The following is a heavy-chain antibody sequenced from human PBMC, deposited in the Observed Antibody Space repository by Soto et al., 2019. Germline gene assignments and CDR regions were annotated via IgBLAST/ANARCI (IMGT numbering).Heavy chain of an antibody. D-gene: IGHD6-13*01. J-gene: IGHJ4*02. Sequence: PGGSLRLSCAASGFTFSSHAMHRVRQAPGKGLEWVAVISYDGSNKYYADSVKGRFTISRDNSKNTLYLQMNSLRAEDTAVYYCAKDQGRSWYEIDYWGQGTLVTVSS. CDR2: ISYDGSNK. V-gene: IGHV3-30-3*01. CDR1: GFTFSSHA. CDR3: AKDQGRSWYEIDY.